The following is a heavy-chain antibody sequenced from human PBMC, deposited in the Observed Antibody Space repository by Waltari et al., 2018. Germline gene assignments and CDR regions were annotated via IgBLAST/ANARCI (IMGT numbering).Heavy chain of an antibody. CDR2: TYYSTKWYN. J-gene: IGHJ4*02. CDR1: GDSVASNGAA. D-gene: IGHD6-19*01. V-gene: IGHV6-1*01. Sequence: QVQLQQSGPGLVKPSQTLSLTCVISGDSVASNGAAWTWIRQSPSRGLEWLGRTYYSTKWYNDYAASVKSRIPINPDTSKNQFSLQLNSVTPEDTAVYYCARGKVSAFDYWGQGTLVTVSS. CDR3: ARGKVSAFDY.